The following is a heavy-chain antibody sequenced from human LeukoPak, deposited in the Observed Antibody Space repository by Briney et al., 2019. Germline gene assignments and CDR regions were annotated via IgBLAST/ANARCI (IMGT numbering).Heavy chain of an antibody. D-gene: IGHD1-26*01. CDR2: INHSGST. CDR3: AREWSRYYFGY. J-gene: IGHJ4*02. V-gene: IGHV4-34*01. Sequence: PSETLSLTCAVYGGSFSGYYWSWIRQPPGKGLEWIGEINHSGSTNYNPSLKSRVTISVDTSKNQFSLKLSSVTAADTAVYYCAREWSRYYFGYWGQGTLVTVSS. CDR1: GGSFSGYY.